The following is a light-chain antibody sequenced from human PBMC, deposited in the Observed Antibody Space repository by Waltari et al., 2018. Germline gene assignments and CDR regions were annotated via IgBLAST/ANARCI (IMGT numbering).Light chain of an antibody. V-gene: IGLV2-14*02. CDR3: SSYSGSRTL. J-gene: IGLJ2*01. Sequence: QAAPTQPPTVSGSPGPSVRIYCSGTTSDIGFSGAVFWYQQHPGKAPTLLIYEVNKRPSGVSDRFSGSKSGNTASLTISGLQTEDEADYYCSSYSGSRTLFGGGTRLTVL. CDR2: EVN. CDR1: TSDIGFSGA.